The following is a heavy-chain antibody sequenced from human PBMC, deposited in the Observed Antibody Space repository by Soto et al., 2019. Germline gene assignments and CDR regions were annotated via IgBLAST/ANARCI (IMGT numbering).Heavy chain of an antibody. CDR3: AKGGYYDSSGYLGWLDY. V-gene: IGHV3-30*18. Sequence: GGSLRLSCAASGFTFSSYGIHWVRQAPGKGLEWVAVISYDGSNRYYADSVKGRFTISRDNSKNTLYLQMNSLRAEDTAVYYCAKGGYYDSSGYLGWLDYWGQGTLVTVS. J-gene: IGHJ4*02. CDR1: GFTFSSYG. D-gene: IGHD3-22*01. CDR2: ISYDGSNR.